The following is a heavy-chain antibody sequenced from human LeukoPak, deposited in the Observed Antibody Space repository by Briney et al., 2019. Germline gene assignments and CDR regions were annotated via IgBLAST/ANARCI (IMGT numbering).Heavy chain of an antibody. CDR2: ISSSGSTM. V-gene: IGHV3-11*01. D-gene: IGHD5-12*01. J-gene: IGHJ4*02. Sequence: GGSLRLSCAASGFIFSDYYMSWIRQAPGKGLEWVSYISSSGSTMYYTGSVKGRFTISRDNAKDSLYLQMNSPRAEDTAVYYCARDPGSGYEEHFDYWGQGTLVTVSS. CDR1: GFIFSDYY. CDR3: ARDPGSGYEEHFDY.